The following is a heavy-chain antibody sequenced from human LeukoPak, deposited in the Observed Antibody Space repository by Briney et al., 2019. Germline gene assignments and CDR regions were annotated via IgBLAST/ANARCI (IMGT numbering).Heavy chain of an antibody. CDR3: VRTGDRGGFDY. V-gene: IGHV3-11*01. D-gene: IGHD7-27*01. Sequence: GGSLRLSCAASGFTFSDYYMSWIRQAPGEGLEWISYISGSGTNIYYADSVRGRFTISRDNAKNSLYLQMNGLRAEDTAVYYCVRTGDRGGFDYWGQGTLVTVSS. CDR2: ISGSGTNI. J-gene: IGHJ4*02. CDR1: GFTFSDYY.